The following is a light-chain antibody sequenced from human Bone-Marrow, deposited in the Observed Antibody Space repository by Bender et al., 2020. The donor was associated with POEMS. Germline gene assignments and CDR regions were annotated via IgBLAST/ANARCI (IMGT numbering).Light chain of an antibody. CDR3: SSYTTSYTLV. V-gene: IGLV2-14*01. CDR2: EVD. J-gene: IGLJ2*01. Sequence: QSALTQPVSVSGSPGQSVTIPCTGGSSDIGFYKYVSWYQHLPGRAPKLVLYEVDLRPSGGSYLFSGSRSGNTASLTIFDLQSEDEADYYCSSYTTSYTLVFGGGTEVTV. CDR1: SSDIGFYKY.